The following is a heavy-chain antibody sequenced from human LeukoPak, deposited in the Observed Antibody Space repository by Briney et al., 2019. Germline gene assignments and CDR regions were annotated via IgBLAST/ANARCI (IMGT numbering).Heavy chain of an antibody. J-gene: IGHJ4*02. V-gene: IGHV3-48*03. CDR1: GFTFSSYE. Sequence: GGSLRLSCAASGFTFSSYEMNWVRQAPGKGREWVSYISSSCSTIYYADSVKGRFTISRDNAKNSLYLQMNSLRAEDTAVYYCARDGGSMVRGVITFFDYWGQGTLVTVSS. CDR3: ARDGGSMVRGVITFFDY. CDR2: ISSSCSTI. D-gene: IGHD3-10*01.